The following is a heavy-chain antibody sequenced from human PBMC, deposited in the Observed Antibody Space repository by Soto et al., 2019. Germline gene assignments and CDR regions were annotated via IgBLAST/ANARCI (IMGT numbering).Heavy chain of an antibody. J-gene: IGHJ5*02. CDR1: GYSISSGYY. CDR2: IYHSGST. V-gene: IGHV4-38-2*02. Sequence: KTSETLSLTCAVSGYSISSGYYWGWIRQPPGKGLEWIGSIYHSGSTYYNPSLKSRVTISVGTSKNQFSLKLSSVTAADTAVYYCARDAYYDYVWGSYRPVGGFDPWGQGTLVTVSS. CDR3: ARDAYYDYVWGSYRPVGGFDP. D-gene: IGHD3-16*02.